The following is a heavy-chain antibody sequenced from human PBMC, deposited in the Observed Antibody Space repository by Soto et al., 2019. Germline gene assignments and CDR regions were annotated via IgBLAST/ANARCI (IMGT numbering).Heavy chain of an antibody. V-gene: IGHV1-18*01. Sequence: AAVKVSCKASGYTFTSYGISGVGQAPGQGVEGMGWISAYNGNTNYAHQLHVRVTMTTSTSTTTAYMDLRSLRSDDTDVSFCARANRGATTLGGLCVWGQGTLVTVSS. CDR3: ARANRGATTLGGLCV. J-gene: IGHJ4*02. CDR1: GYTFTSYG. CDR2: ISAYNGNT. D-gene: IGHD1-26*01.